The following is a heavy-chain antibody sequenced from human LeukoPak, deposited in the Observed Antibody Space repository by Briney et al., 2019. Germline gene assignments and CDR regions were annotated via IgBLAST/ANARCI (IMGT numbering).Heavy chain of an antibody. CDR3: ARRSPGIAAVWTGYYMDV. CDR2: IYYSVST. J-gene: IGHJ6*03. CDR1: GGSISSYY. D-gene: IGHD6-13*01. Sequence: SETLSLTCTVSGGSISSYYWSWIRQPPGKGLEWLGYIYYSVSTNYNPSLKSRVTISVDTSKNQFSLKLSSVTAADTAVYYCARRSPGIAAVWTGYYMDVWGKGTTVTVSS. V-gene: IGHV4-59*01.